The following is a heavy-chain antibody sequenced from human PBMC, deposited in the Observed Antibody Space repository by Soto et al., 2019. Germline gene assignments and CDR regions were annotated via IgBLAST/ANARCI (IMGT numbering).Heavy chain of an antibody. CDR1: GYIFTDYY. Sequence: ASVKVSCKXSGYIFTDYYMHWVRQAPGQGLEWVGWINPNTGAADYAPKFQGRVAMTRDTSSSTAYMELSGLTYDDTALYYCARDPIGGGSPYYLDFWGQGALVTVS. V-gene: IGHV1-2*02. CDR3: ARDPIGGGSPYYLDF. CDR2: INPNTGAA. D-gene: IGHD3-16*01. J-gene: IGHJ4*02.